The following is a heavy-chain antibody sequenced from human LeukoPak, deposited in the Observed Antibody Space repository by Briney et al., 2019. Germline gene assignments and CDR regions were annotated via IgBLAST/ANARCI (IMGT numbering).Heavy chain of an antibody. J-gene: IGHJ5*02. CDR2: IGALGGST. D-gene: IGHD3-22*01. Sequence: GGSLRLSCEASGFTFSRFAMTWVRQAPGKGLEWVSTIGALGGSTNYAASVKGRFTISRDNSKDTLYLQMNNLRAEDTAVYYCAKDHGNRATMIVVGAWGQGTLVTVSS. CDR1: GFTFSRFA. CDR3: AKDHGNRATMIVVGA. V-gene: IGHV3-23*01.